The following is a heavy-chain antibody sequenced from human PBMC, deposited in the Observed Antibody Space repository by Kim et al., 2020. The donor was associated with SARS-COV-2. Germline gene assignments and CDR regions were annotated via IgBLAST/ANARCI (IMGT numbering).Heavy chain of an antibody. J-gene: IGHJ4*01. CDR2: INHSGST. D-gene: IGHD5-18*01. Sequence: SETLSLTCAAYGGSFSGYYWSWIRQPPGKGLEWIGEINHSGSTNYNPSLKSRVTISVDTYKNQFSLKLSSVTAADTAAYYCASGRGYSYGFWGYYFDYWG. CDR3: ASGRGYSYGFWGYYFDY. CDR1: GGSFSGYY. V-gene: IGHV4-34*01.